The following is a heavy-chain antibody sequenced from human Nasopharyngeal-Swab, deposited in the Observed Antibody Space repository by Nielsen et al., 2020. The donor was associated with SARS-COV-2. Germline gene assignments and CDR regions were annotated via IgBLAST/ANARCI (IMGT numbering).Heavy chain of an antibody. D-gene: IGHD1-26*01. CDR2: ISGSGGST. CDR3: AKGDLKWVQHKYAMDV. Sequence: GGSLRLSCAASGFTFRNYAMTWVRQAPGKGLEWVSGISGSGGSTYYAGSVKGRFTISRDNSKNTLYLQMNSLRGEDTAVYYCAKGDLKWVQHKYAMDVWGQGTTVTVSS. J-gene: IGHJ6*02. V-gene: IGHV3-23*01. CDR1: GFTFRNYA.